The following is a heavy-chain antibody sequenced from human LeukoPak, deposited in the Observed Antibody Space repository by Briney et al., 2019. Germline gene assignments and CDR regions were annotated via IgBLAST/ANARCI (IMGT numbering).Heavy chain of an antibody. D-gene: IGHD6-19*01. CDR2: IYYCGSN. CDR3: AIVSGWYAFDI. V-gene: IGHV4-59*04. Sequence: SGTLSLTCSVSGGSISSYYWSWIRQPPRKGLEWIGYIYYCGSNYYNPSLKSRVTISVDTSKNQFSLSLDSVTAADTAVHYCAIVSGWYAFDIWGQGTMVTVSS. J-gene: IGHJ3*02. CDR1: GGSISSYY.